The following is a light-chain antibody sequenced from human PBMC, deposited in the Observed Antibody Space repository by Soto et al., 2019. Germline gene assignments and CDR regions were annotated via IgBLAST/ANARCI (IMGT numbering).Light chain of an antibody. V-gene: IGLV1-44*01. Sequence: QSVLTQPPSASGTPGQRVTISCSESSSNVVSNSVNWYQHLPGTAPKLLIYNNHQRPSGVPDRFSGSKSGTSASLAISGLQSDDEADYYCSTWDDSLNGPVFGGGTKLTVL. CDR1: SSNVVSNS. J-gene: IGLJ3*02. CDR3: STWDDSLNGPV. CDR2: NNH.